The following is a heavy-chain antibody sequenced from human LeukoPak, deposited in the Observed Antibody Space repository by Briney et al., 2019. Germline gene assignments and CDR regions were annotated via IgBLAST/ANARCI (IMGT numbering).Heavy chain of an antibody. CDR2: FDPEDRET. CDR1: GYTLTELS. CDR3: ATDVRGVTYFFDY. J-gene: IGHJ4*02. V-gene: IGHV1-24*01. D-gene: IGHD3-10*02. Sequence: ASVKVSCKVSGYTLTELSMHWVRQAPGKGLEWMGGFDPEDRETIYAQKFQGRVTTTEDTSTDTAYMELSSLRSEDTAVYYCATDVRGVTYFFDYWGQGTLVTVSS.